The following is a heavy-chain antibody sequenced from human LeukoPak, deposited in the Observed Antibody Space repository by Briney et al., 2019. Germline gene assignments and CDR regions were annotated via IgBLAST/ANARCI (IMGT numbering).Heavy chain of an antibody. Sequence: GGSLRLSCAASGFTFGNSVIHWVRQAPGKGLEWLAVISYDGTNKYYADSVKGRFTISREHSQSTVELQMNTLRGADTAVYYCVRSPTYYNMDVWGKGTTVTVS. CDR2: ISYDGTNK. V-gene: IGHV3-30-3*01. CDR1: GFTFGNSV. CDR3: VRSPTYYNMDV. J-gene: IGHJ6*03.